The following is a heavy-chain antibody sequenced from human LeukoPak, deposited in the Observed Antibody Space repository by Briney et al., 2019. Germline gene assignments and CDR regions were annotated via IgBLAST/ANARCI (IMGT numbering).Heavy chain of an antibody. J-gene: IGHJ1*01. Sequence: PSETLSLTCTVSGGSISSYYWSWIRQPPGKGLEWIGYIYYSGSTNYNPSLKSRVTISVDTSKNQFSLKLSSVTAADTAVYYCARKGASSARGAEYFQHWGQGTLVTVSS. CDR3: ARKGASSARGAEYFQH. CDR1: GGSISSYY. D-gene: IGHD6-25*01. V-gene: IGHV4-59*01. CDR2: IYYSGST.